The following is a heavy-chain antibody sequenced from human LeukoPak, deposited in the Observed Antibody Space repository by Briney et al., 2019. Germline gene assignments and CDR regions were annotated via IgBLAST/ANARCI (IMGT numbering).Heavy chain of an antibody. CDR1: GGSFRAYY. V-gene: IGHV4-59*01. CDR3: ARGGSRARGLKSGNWFDP. J-gene: IGHJ5*02. Sequence: KPSETLSLTCVVYGGSFRAYYWSWIRQPPGKGLEWIGYIYYSGSTNYNPSLKSRVTISVDTSKNQFSLKLSSVTAADTAVYYCARGGSRARGLKSGNWFDPWGQGTLVTVSS. D-gene: IGHD2-2*01. CDR2: IYYSGST.